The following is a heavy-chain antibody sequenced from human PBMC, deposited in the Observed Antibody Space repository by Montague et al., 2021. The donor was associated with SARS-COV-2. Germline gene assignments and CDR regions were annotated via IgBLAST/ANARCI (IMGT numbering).Heavy chain of an antibody. J-gene: IGHJ4*02. D-gene: IGHD3-16*01. CDR1: GGSISSGYFY. CDR3: PSVYTVPYYFDY. CDR2: IYPSGNT. V-gene: IGHV4-61*02. Sequence: TLSLTCTVSGGSISSGYFYWSWTRQPAGKGLEWIGLIYPSGNTNYTPSLKSRLTISVDTSKNQFSLNLSPLTAADTAVYYCPSVYTVPYYFDYWGRGTLVTVSS.